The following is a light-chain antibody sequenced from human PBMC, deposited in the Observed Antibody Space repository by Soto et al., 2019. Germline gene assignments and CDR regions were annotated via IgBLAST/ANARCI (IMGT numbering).Light chain of an antibody. V-gene: IGKV1-12*01. CDR2: TTS. CDR3: QQGNRFPLT. J-gene: IGKJ4*01. CDR1: QAINRY. Sequence: DIQMTQSPSSVSASVGDRVTITCRASQAINRYLAWYQQKPGKAPNLLIYTTSSLQSGVPSRFSGSVSGTDFTLTISSLEPEDFATSYCQQGNRFPLTFGGGTKVEIK.